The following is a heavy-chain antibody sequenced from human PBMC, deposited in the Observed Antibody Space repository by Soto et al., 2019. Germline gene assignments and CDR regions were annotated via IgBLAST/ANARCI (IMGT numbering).Heavy chain of an antibody. V-gene: IGHV4-39*01. CDR1: GGSISASSYY. CDR3: ARRQWLRIFDM. J-gene: IGHJ3*02. D-gene: IGHD5-12*01. CDR2: MDYSGST. Sequence: TSETLSLTCTVSGGSISASSYYWGWIRQPPGKGLEWIGSMDYSGSTYYNPSLKSRVTISVDTSKNQFSLKLSSLTAADTAVYYCARRQWLRIFDMWGQGTMVTVSS.